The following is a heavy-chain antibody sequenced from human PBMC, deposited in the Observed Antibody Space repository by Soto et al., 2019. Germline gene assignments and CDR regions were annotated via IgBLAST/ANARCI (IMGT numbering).Heavy chain of an antibody. Sequence: SVKVSCKASGGTFSSYAISWVRQAPGQGLEWMGGIIPIFGTANYAQKFQGRVTIAADESTSTAYMELSSLRSEDTAVYYCARDPDPKNYGSGSYYNYYGMDVWGQGTTVTVSS. CDR3: ARDPDPKNYGSGSYYNYYGMDV. CDR1: GGTFSSYA. D-gene: IGHD3-10*01. J-gene: IGHJ6*02. CDR2: IIPIFGTA. V-gene: IGHV1-69*13.